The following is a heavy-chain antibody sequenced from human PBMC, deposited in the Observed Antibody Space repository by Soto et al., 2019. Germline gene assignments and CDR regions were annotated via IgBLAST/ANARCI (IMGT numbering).Heavy chain of an antibody. CDR3: AKDRASSWEGPS. Sequence: ASVKVPCKASGYSFTSLHFNWVRQAPGKGLEWVSAISGSGGWTYYADSVKGRFTIPRDNSKNTLYLQMSSLRAEDTAVYYCAKDRASSWEGPSWGQGTLVTVSS. CDR1: GYSFTSLH. V-gene: IGHV3-23*01. CDR2: ISGSGGWT. J-gene: IGHJ4*02. D-gene: IGHD6-13*01.